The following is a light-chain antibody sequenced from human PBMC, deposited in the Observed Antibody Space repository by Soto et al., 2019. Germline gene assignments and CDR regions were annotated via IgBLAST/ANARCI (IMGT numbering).Light chain of an antibody. V-gene: IGLV8-61*01. J-gene: IGLJ1*01. Sequence: QTVVTQQPSFSVSPGGTVTLTCGLSSGSVSTNYYPSWYQQTPGQAPRALIYSTNTRSSGVPDRFSGSILGNKAALTITGAQADDESDYHCVLYMGTGIDVFGTGTQLTVL. CDR2: STN. CDR3: VLYMGTGIDV. CDR1: SGSVSTNYY.